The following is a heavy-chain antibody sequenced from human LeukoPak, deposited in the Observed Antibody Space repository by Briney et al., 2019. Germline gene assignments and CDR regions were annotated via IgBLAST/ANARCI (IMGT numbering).Heavy chain of an antibody. J-gene: IGHJ4*02. CDR1: GGSISSSSYY. D-gene: IGHD2-15*01. Sequence: SETLSLTCTVSGGSISSSSYYWGWIRQPPGKGLEWIGSFYYSGSTYHNPSLKSRVTTSVDTPKNQFSLKLSSVTAADTAVYYCANRYCSGGSCYFDYWGQGTLVTVSS. CDR2: FYYSGST. CDR3: ANRYCSGGSCYFDY. V-gene: IGHV4-39*01.